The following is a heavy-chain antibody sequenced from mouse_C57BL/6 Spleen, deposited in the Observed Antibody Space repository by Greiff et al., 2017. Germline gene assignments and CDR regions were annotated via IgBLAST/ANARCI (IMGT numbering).Heavy chain of an antibody. Sequence: EVQLQQSGPELVKPGASVKISCKASGYTFTDYYMNWVKQSHGKSLEWIGDINPNNGGTSYNQKFKGKATLTVDKSSSPAYMELRSLTSEDSAVYYCARNYGSSSDYWGQGTTLTVSS. CDR3: ARNYGSSSDY. CDR2: INPNNGGT. V-gene: IGHV1-26*01. D-gene: IGHD1-1*01. CDR1: GYTFTDYY. J-gene: IGHJ2*01.